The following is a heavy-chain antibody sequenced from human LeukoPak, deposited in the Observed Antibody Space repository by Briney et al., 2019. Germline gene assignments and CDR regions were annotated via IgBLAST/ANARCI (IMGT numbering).Heavy chain of an antibody. D-gene: IGHD6-13*01. J-gene: IGHJ5*02. CDR2: INPNSGGT. CDR1: GYTFTGYY. V-gene: IGHV1-2*02. CDR3: ARESKQQLVGNWFDP. Sequence: ASVKVSCKASGYTFTGYYMHWVRQAPGQGLEWMGWINPNSGGTNYAQKFQGRVTMTRDTSISTAYMELSRLRSDDTAVYYCARESKQQLVGNWFDPWGQGTLVTVSS.